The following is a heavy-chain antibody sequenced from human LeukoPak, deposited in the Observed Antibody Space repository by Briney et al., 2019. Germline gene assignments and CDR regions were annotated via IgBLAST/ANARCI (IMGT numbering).Heavy chain of an antibody. CDR2: INPNSGGT. J-gene: IGHJ6*02. V-gene: IGHV1-2*06. CDR3: ARPYYDFWSGYYTGDYYYGMDV. Sequence: ASVKVSCKASGYTFTGYYMHWVRQAPGQGLEWMGRINPNSGGTNYAQKFQGRVTMTRDTSISTAYMELSRLRSDDTAVHYCARPYYDFWSGYYTGDYYYGMDVWGQGTTVTVSS. D-gene: IGHD3-3*01. CDR1: GYTFTGYY.